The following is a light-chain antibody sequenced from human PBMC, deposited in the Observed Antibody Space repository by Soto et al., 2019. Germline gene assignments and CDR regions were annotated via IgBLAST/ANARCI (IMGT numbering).Light chain of an antibody. Sequence: DNRIKQSPTSMSASVGDRDTITCGASQDIRNFVAWYQQKPGKAPKLLIYAASTLQSGVPSRFSGSGSGTDFTLTINSLQPEDVATYSCQKYSSVPVFGPGTKVEIK. CDR1: QDIRNF. CDR3: QKYSSVPV. CDR2: AAS. V-gene: IGKV1-27*01. J-gene: IGKJ3*01.